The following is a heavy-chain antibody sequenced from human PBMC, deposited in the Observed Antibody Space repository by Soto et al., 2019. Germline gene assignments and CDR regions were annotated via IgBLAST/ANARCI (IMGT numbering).Heavy chain of an antibody. CDR2: VYPGDSDT. V-gene: IGHV5-51*01. CDR3: ARSHGMDV. Sequence: GESLKISCQGSGFSFTRSWIGWVRQMPGKGLEWMGLVYPGDSDTRYSPSFQGQVTISADKSISTAYLQWSSLKASDTAIYYCARSHGMDVWGQGTTVTVSS. CDR1: GFSFTRSW. J-gene: IGHJ6*02.